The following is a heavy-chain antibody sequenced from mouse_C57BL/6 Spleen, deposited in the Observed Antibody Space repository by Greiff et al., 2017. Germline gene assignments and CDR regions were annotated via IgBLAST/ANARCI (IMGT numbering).Heavy chain of an antibody. CDR1: GFTIKDYY. CDR3: ALIAQVGNFDS. CDR2: IDPEGGGT. V-gene: IGHV14-2*01. D-gene: IGHD6-1*01. Sequence: VQLQQSGAELVKPGASVKLSCKASGFTIKDYYMHWVKQRTEQGLEWIGRIDPEGGGTKYATKFQGKATITADTSSNTAYLQLSSLTSEDTAVYYRALIAQVGNFDSGGQGTTLPVSS. J-gene: IGHJ2*01.